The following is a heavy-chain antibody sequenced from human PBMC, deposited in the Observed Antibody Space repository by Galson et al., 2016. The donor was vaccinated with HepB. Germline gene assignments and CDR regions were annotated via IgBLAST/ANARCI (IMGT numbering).Heavy chain of an antibody. CDR1: GFSLNTRGMG. Sequence: PALVKPTQTLTLTCTFSGFSLNTRGMGVGWIRQPPGKALEWLALIYWDDDKRFSPSLKNRPTITKDTSKNQVVLTVANMNPVDTGTYFCARTMWVQVTFDSWGQGTLVTVSS. J-gene: IGHJ4*02. V-gene: IGHV2-5*02. CDR2: IYWDDDK. D-gene: IGHD1-1*01. CDR3: ARTMWVQVTFDS.